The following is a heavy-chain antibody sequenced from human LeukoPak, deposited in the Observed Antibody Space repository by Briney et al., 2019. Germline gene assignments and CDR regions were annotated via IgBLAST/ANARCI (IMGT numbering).Heavy chain of an antibody. J-gene: IGHJ5*02. V-gene: IGHV1-18*01. CDR3: ARDRRVLLWFGELPANWFDP. CDR2: ISAYNGNT. CDR1: GYTFTSYG. Sequence: ASVKVSCKASGYTFTSYGISWVRQAPGQGLEWMGWISAYNGNTNYAQKLQGRVTMTTDTSTSTAYMELRSLRSDDTAVYYCARDRRVLLWFGELPANWFDPWGQGTLVTVSS. D-gene: IGHD3-10*01.